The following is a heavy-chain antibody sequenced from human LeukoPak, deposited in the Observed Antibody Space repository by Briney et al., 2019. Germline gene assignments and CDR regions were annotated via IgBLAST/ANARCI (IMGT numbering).Heavy chain of an antibody. V-gene: IGHV3-15*07. D-gene: IGHD1-7*01. J-gene: IGHJ6*02. CDR1: GFTFSNAW. CDR3: TTDRFEGGGPKGMTGTSLPYYYYGMDV. Sequence: AGGSLRLSCAASGFTFSNAWMNWVRQGPGKGLEWVGRIKSKADGGTTDYAAPVRGRFTVSRDDSISTLYLQMNSLKTEDTAIYYCTTDRFEGGGPKGMTGTSLPYYYYGMDVWGQGTTVTVSS. CDR2: IKSKADGGTT.